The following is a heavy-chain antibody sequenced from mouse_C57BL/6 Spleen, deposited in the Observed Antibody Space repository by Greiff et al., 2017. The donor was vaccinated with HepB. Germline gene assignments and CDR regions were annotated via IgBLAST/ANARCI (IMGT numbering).Heavy chain of an antibody. V-gene: IGHV14-4*01. D-gene: IGHD1-1*01. CDR1: GFNIKDDY. J-gene: IGHJ4*01. Sequence: EVQLQQSGAELVRPGASVKLSCTASGFNIKDDYMHWVKQRPEQGLEWIGWIDPENGDTEYASKFQGKATITADTSSNTAYLQLSSLTSEDTAVYYCTTLGRDVLLRPYAMDYWGQGTSVTVSS. CDR2: IDPENGDT. CDR3: TTLGRDVLLRPYAMDY.